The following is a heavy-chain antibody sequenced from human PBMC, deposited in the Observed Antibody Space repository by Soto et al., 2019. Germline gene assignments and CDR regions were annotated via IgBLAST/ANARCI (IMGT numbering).Heavy chain of an antibody. CDR3: ARCTIAAAGYVVYNWFDP. V-gene: IGHV1-18*01. J-gene: IGHJ5*02. D-gene: IGHD6-13*01. Sequence: ASVKVSCEASGYSFTSYGMSWVRQAPGQGLEWMGWISAYNGNTNYAQKLQGRVTMTTDTSTSTAYTELSSVTAADTAVYYCARCTIAAAGYVVYNWFDPWGQGTLVTVSS. CDR2: ISAYNGNT. CDR1: GYSFTSYG.